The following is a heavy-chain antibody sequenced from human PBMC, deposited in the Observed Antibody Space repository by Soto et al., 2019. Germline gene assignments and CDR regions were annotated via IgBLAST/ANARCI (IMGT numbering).Heavy chain of an antibody. D-gene: IGHD6-13*01. CDR1: GFSFSSYA. CDR2: ISGSGGST. J-gene: IGHJ4*02. CDR3: ARVVRYSSTYYVGFDY. V-gene: IGHV3-23*01. Sequence: EVEVLESGGGLVQPGGSLRLSCAASGFSFSSYAMSWVRQAPGKGLEWVSTISGSGGSTYYADSVKGRFTISRDNSKNTLYLRMNSLRADDTAVYYCARVVRYSSTYYVGFDYWGQGTLVTVSS.